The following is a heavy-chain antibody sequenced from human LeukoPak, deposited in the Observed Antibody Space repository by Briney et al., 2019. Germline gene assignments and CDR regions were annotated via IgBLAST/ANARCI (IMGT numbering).Heavy chain of an antibody. J-gene: IGHJ4*02. CDR3: AKLLGGFGESPSDY. V-gene: IGHV3-9*01. CDR2: ISWNSGYI. CDR1: GFTFDDYA. D-gene: IGHD3-10*01. Sequence: GGSLRLSCAASGFTFDDYAMHWVRQAPGKGLEWVSGISWNSGYIGYEDSVKGRFTISRDNSKNTLYLQMNSLRAEDTAVYYCAKLLGGFGESPSDYWGQGTLVTVSS.